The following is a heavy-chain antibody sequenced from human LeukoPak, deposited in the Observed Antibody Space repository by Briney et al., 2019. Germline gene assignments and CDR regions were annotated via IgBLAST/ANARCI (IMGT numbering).Heavy chain of an antibody. CDR1: GFTFSGNW. V-gene: IGHV3-7*01. CDR3: AKLLGTATTYDS. CDR2: INPDESQK. Sequence: PGGSLTLSCEASGFTFSGNWMSWVRQAPGKGLEWVASINPDESQKLYVDSVKGPFTISRDNTKSSLYLQMNRLGAEDTAMYYCAKLLGTATTYDSWGQGTRVTVSS. D-gene: IGHD2/OR15-2a*01. J-gene: IGHJ4*02.